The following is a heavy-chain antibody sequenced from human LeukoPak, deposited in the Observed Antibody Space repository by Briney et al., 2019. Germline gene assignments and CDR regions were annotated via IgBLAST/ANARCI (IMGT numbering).Heavy chain of an antibody. Sequence: SETLSLTCTVFGGSFNTYYWSWIRQPPGKGLEWLGYIYYSGSTNYNPSLKSRVTISVDTSKNQFSLKLSSVTAADTAVYYCARVITVRGVIFDYWGQGTLVTVSS. V-gene: IGHV4-59*01. D-gene: IGHD3-16*01. CDR3: ARVITVRGVIFDY. CDR2: IYYSGST. CDR1: GGSFNTYY. J-gene: IGHJ4*02.